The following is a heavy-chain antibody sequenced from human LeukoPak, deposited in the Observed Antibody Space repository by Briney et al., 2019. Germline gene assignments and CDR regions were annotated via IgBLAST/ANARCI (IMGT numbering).Heavy chain of an antibody. V-gene: IGHV3-23*01. CDR2: ISGSGGST. CDR3: AKDQGDYYDSSGYPSY. J-gene: IGHJ4*02. D-gene: IGHD3-22*01. Sequence: PGGSLRLSCAASGFTFSSYAMNWVRQAPGKGLEWVSAISGSGGSTYYADSVKGRFTISRDNSKNTLYLQMNSLRAEDTAVYYCAKDQGDYYDSSGYPSYWGQGTLVTVSS. CDR1: GFTFSSYA.